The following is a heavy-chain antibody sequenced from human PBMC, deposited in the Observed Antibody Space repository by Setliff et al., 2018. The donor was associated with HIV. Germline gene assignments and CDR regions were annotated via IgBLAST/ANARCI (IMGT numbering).Heavy chain of an antibody. V-gene: IGHV4-61*09. D-gene: IGHD5-12*01. J-gene: IGHJ4*02. Sequence: LSLTCTVSGGSISSGSYYWSWIRQPAGKGLDWVGHIFTSGSTNYNPSLKSRVTISVDTSKNLFSLKLSSVTAADTGVYYCARMRLDGGYSYDYWGQGTLVTSPQ. CDR3: ARMRLDGGYSYDY. CDR2: IFTSGST. CDR1: GGSISSGSYY.